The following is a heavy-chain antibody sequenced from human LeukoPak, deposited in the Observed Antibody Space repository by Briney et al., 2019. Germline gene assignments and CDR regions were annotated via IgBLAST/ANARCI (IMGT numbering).Heavy chain of an antibody. D-gene: IGHD1-26*01. Sequence: ARSLRLSCAASGFTFSSYSMNWVRQAPGKGLEWVSSISSSSSYIYYADSVKGRFTISRDNAKNSLYLQMNSLRVEDTAVYYCARDIVGASATFDSWGQGTLVTVSS. CDR2: ISSSSSYI. CDR3: ARDIVGASATFDS. V-gene: IGHV3-21*04. J-gene: IGHJ4*02. CDR1: GFTFSSYS.